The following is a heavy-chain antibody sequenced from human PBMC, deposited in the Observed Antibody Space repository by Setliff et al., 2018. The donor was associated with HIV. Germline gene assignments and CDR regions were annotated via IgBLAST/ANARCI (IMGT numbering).Heavy chain of an antibody. CDR1: GLSMSTTSYY. Sequence: ETLSLTCAVSGLSMSTTSYYWGWIRQPPGKGLEWVATIKKDGREIYYMDSVKGRFTISRDNARTSLFLEMRSLRGDDTGVYYCAKNPTGTYYYESTGSNWFDRWGQGALVTVSS. J-gene: IGHJ5*02. CDR2: IKKDGREI. V-gene: IGHV3-7*03. D-gene: IGHD3-22*01. CDR3: AKNPTGTYYYESTGSNWFDR.